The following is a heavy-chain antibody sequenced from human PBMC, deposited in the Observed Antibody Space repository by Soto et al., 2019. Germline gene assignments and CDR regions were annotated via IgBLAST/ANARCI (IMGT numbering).Heavy chain of an antibody. CDR3: ARWDYNWFDP. V-gene: IGHV4-59*01. J-gene: IGHJ5*02. CDR2: VHYGAYT. D-gene: IGHD1-26*01. Sequence: KTSETRSPTRSFSRGSSTSDWRYWIRQPPAKRLKWIAYVHYGAYTNYNPMLNIRVTISGDTSKNQASLKLKSLSTADTVVYYCARWDYNWFDPWGQGVLVIVSS. CDR1: RGSSTSDW.